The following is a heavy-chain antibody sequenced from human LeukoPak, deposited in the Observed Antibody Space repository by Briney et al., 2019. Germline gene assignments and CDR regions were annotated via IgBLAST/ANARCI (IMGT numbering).Heavy chain of an antibody. J-gene: IGHJ2*01. CDR3: AKTPRWDWYFDL. D-gene: IGHD1-26*01. Sequence: PGGSLRLSCAASGFTFDDYATHWVRQAPGKGLEWVSGISWNSGSIGYADSVKGRFTISRDNAKNSLYLQMNSLRAEDMALYYCAKTPRWDWYFDLRGRGTLVTVSS. CDR2: ISWNSGSI. V-gene: IGHV3-9*03. CDR1: GFTFDDYA.